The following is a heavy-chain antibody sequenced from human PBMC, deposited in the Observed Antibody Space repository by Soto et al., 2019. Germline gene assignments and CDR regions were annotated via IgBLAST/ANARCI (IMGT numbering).Heavy chain of an antibody. J-gene: IGHJ4*02. Sequence: QVQLQESGPGLVKPSETLFLTCTVSGGSISDYYWSWIRQPPGKGLEWVGYIYYTGSTTYNPSLKSRLTLSVDTSKNQFSLKLRSVSAADTAVYYCARLGRWLQALDSWGQGTLVTVSS. CDR3: ARLGRWLQALDS. CDR2: IYYTGST. CDR1: GGSISDYY. V-gene: IGHV4-59*08. D-gene: IGHD5-12*01.